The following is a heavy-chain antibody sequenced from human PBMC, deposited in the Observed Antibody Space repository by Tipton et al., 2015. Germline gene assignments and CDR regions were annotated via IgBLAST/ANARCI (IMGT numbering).Heavy chain of an antibody. D-gene: IGHD4-17*01. Sequence: SLRLSCAASGFTFSSYAMHWVRQAPGKGLEWVAVIWYDGSSEYYSDSVKGRFAISRDNSKNTLYLQMSSLRAEDTAVYYCARDRYGDLDYWGQGTLVTVSS. CDR1: GFTFSSYA. CDR3: ARDRYGDLDY. CDR2: IWYDGSSE. J-gene: IGHJ4*02. V-gene: IGHV3-33*01.